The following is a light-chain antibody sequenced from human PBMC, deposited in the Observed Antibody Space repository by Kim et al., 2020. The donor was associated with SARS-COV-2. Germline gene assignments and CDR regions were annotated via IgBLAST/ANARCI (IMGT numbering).Light chain of an antibody. CDR2: KAS. CDR1: QSISSW. V-gene: IGKV1-5*03. J-gene: IGKJ3*01. CDR3: QQYNSYPST. Sequence: DIQMTQSPSTLSASVGDRVTITCRASQSISSWLAWYQQKPGKAPKLLIYKASSLESGVPTRFSGGGSGTEFTLTISSLQPDDFATYYCQQYNSYPSTFGPGTKVDIK.